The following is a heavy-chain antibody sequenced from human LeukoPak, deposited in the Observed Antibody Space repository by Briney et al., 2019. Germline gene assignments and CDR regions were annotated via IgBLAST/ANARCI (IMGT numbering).Heavy chain of an antibody. D-gene: IGHD3-9*01. Sequence: GGSLRLSCAASGFTFSSYGMHWVRQAPGKGLECVAFIRYNGSNKYYADSVKGRFTISRDNSKNTLYLQMNSLRAEDTAVYYCARGERYYDILTGYYNRYNWFDPWGQGTLVTVSS. J-gene: IGHJ5*02. CDR2: IRYNGSNK. CDR3: ARGERYYDILTGYYNRYNWFDP. CDR1: GFTFSSYG. V-gene: IGHV3-30*02.